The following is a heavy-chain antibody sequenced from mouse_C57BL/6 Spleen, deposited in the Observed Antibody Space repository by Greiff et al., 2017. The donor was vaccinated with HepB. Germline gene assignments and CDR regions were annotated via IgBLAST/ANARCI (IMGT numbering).Heavy chain of an antibody. V-gene: IGHV1-39*01. CDR1: GYSFTDYN. D-gene: IGHD1-1*01. Sequence: VHVKQSGPELVKPGASVKISCKASGYSFTDYNMNWVKQSNGKSLEWIGVINPNYGTTSYNQKFKGKATLTVDQSSSTAYMQLNSLTSEDSAVYYCARGGLHYGSSYYYAMDYWGQGTSVTVSS. CDR3: ARGGLHYGSSYYYAMDY. J-gene: IGHJ4*01. CDR2: INPNYGTT.